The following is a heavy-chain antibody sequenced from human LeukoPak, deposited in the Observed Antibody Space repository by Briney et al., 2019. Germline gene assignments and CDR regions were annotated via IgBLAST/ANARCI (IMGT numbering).Heavy chain of an antibody. CDR2: IYTSGST. Sequence: SETLSLTCTVSGGSISSGSYYWSWIRQPAGKGLEWIGRIYTSGSTNYNPSLKSRVTISLDTSKNHFSLKLSSVTAADTAVYYCARGAYFYGSGINWFDPWGQGTLVTVSS. CDR3: ARGAYFYGSGINWFDP. CDR1: GGSISSGSYY. D-gene: IGHD3-10*01. J-gene: IGHJ5*02. V-gene: IGHV4-61*02.